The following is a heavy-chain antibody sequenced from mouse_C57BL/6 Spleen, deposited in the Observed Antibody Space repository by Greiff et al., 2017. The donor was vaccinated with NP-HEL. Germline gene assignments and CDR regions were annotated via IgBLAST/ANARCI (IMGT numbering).Heavy chain of an antibody. CDR3: AIDDDGSSPYFDY. V-gene: IGHV5-4*01. CDR2: ISDGGSYT. Sequence: EVQVVESGGGLVKPGGSLKLSCAASGFTFSSYAMSWVRQTPEKRLEWVATISDGGSYTYYPDNVKGRFTISRDNAKNNLYLQMSHLKSEDTAMYYWAIDDDGSSPYFDYWGQGTTLTVSS. D-gene: IGHD1-1*01. J-gene: IGHJ2*01. CDR1: GFTFSSYA.